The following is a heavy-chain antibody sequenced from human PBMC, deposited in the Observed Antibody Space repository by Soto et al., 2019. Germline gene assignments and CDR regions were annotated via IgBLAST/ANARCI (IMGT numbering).Heavy chain of an antibody. Sequence: QVQLQESGPGLVKPSQTLSLTCTVSGDSMTTVGYYWTWIRQHPGQGLEWIGVISYSGSTYFSSSLTGRVAISADTSKNQFSLKLNSVTAADTAVYYCTRGDYWGQGTLVTVAS. CDR3: TRGDY. CDR2: ISYSGST. J-gene: IGHJ4*02. V-gene: IGHV4-31*03. CDR1: GDSMTTVGYY.